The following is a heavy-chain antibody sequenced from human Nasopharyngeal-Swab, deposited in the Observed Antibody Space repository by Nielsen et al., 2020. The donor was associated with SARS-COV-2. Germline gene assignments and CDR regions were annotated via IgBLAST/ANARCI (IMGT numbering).Heavy chain of an antibody. CDR2: VDHSGNT. V-gene: IGHV4-34*01. J-gene: IGHJ4*02. CDR1: GGPFIGYQ. D-gene: IGHD3-16*01. CDR3: ARRNWGLRY. Sequence: SETLSLTCAVSGGPFIGYQWNWIRQPPGKGLEWIGEVDHSGNTNYNPSLKSRVIISADTSRSQFSLKLTFVTAADTAVYYCARRNWGLRYWGQGTLVTVSS.